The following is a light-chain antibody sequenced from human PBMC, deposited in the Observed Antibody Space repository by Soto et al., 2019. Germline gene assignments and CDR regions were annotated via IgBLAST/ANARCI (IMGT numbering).Light chain of an antibody. V-gene: IGLV4-69*01. CDR2: LNSDGSH. Sequence: QPVLTQSPSASASLGASVKLTCTLSSGHSSYAIAWHQQQPEKGPRHLMKLNSDGSHSKGDGIPDRFSGSSSGAERYLTFSSLQSEDEADYYCQTWGTGLLVFGGGTPLTV. J-gene: IGLJ3*02. CDR1: SGHSSYA. CDR3: QTWGTGLLV.